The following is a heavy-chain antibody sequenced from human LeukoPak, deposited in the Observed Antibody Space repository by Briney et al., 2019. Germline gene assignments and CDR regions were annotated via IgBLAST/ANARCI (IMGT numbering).Heavy chain of an antibody. CDR2: INHSGST. CDR3: ARVSRGYYYYYGMDV. Sequence: SETLSLTCAVYGGSFSGYYWSWIRQPPGKGLEWIGEINHSGSTNYSPSLKSRVTISVDTSKNQFSLKLSSVTAADTAVYYCARVSRGYYYYYGMDVWGQGTTVTVSS. CDR1: GGSFSGYY. J-gene: IGHJ6*02. V-gene: IGHV4-34*01.